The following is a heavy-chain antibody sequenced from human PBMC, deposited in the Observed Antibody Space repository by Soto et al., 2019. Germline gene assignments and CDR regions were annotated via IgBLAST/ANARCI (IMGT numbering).Heavy chain of an antibody. Sequence: SETLSLTCAVYGGSFSCYYWIWIRQPPGKGLEWIGEINHSGGTNYNPSLRSRVTISVDTSKNQFSLKLSSVTAADTAVYYCARGTYYYDSSGYYPYNWFDPWGQGTLVTVSS. CDR1: GGSFSCYY. J-gene: IGHJ5*02. CDR2: INHSGGT. D-gene: IGHD3-22*01. CDR3: ARGTYYYDSSGYYPYNWFDP. V-gene: IGHV4-34*01.